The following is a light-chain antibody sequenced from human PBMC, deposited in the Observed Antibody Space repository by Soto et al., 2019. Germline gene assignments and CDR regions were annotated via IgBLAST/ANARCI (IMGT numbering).Light chain of an antibody. V-gene: IGLV1-47*01. CDR3: AAWDDSLSVV. CDR2: RNN. J-gene: IGLJ2*01. Sequence: QSVLTQPPSASGTPGQRVTISCSGSSSNIGGNYVYWYQQLPGTAPKLLIYRNNPRPSGVPDRFSGSKSGTSASLAISGLRSEDEADYYCAAWDDSLSVVFGGGTKLTVL. CDR1: SSNIGGNY.